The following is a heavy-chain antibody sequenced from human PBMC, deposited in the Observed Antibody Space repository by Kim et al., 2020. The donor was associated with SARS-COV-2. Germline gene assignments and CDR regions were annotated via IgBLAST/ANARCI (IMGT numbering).Heavy chain of an antibody. CDR3: AREVLYYHDVNGVDY. CDR1: GFTFSSYS. Sequence: GGSLRLSCAASGFTFSSYSMNWVRQAPGKGLEWVSYISHSSSSTYYADSVRGRFTISRDNAKNSLYLQMNSLRAEDTAVYYCAREVLYYHDVNGVDYWGQGTLVTVSS. V-gene: IGHV3-48*01. D-gene: IGHD3-22*01. CDR2: ISHSSSST. J-gene: IGHJ4*03.